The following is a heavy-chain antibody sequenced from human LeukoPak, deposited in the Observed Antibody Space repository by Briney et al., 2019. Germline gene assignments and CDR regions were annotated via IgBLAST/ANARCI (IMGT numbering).Heavy chain of an antibody. CDR1: GFTFSSYW. CDR3: ARGNYVWGSYRLDAFDI. V-gene: IGHV3-74*01. Sequence: PGVSLRLSCAASGFTFSSYWMHWVRQAPGKGLVWVSRINSDGSSTSYADSVKGRFTISRDNAKNTLYLQMNSLRAEDTAVYYCARGNYVWGSYRLDAFDIWGQGTMVTVSS. J-gene: IGHJ3*02. D-gene: IGHD3-16*02. CDR2: INSDGSST.